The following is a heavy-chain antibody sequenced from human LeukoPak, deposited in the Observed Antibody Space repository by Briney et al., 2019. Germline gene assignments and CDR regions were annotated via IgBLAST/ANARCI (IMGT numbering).Heavy chain of an antibody. V-gene: IGHV4-39*01. J-gene: IGHJ5*02. Sequence: SETLSLTCTVSGGSISSSSYYWGWIRQPPGKGLEWIGSIYYSGSTYYNPSLKSRVTISVDTSKNQFSLKLSSVTAADTAAYYCARALRGWFDPWGQGTLVTVSS. CDR2: IYYSGST. D-gene: IGHD3-16*01. CDR1: GGSISSSSYY. CDR3: ARALRGWFDP.